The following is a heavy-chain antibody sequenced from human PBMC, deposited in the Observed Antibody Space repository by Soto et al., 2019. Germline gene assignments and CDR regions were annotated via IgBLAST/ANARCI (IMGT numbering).Heavy chain of an antibody. D-gene: IGHD6-6*01. CDR3: ARSSIAARPPDY. Sequence: QVQLVESGGGVVQPGRSLRLSCAASGFTFSSYAMHWVRQAPGKGLEWVAVISYDGSNKYYADSVKGRFTISRDNSKNTLYLQMNSLRAEDTAVYYSARSSIAARPPDYWGQGTLVTVSS. CDR1: GFTFSSYA. CDR2: ISYDGSNK. V-gene: IGHV3-30-3*01. J-gene: IGHJ4*02.